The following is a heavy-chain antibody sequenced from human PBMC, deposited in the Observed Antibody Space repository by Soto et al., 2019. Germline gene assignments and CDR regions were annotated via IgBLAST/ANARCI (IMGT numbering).Heavy chain of an antibody. CDR3: AKDIVGATPLTPDY. J-gene: IGHJ4*02. V-gene: IGHV3-30*18. Sequence: LRLSCAASGFTFSSYGMHWVRRAPGKGLEWVAVISYDGSNKYYADSVKGRFTISRDNSKNTLYLQMNSLRAEDTAVYYCAKDIVGATPLTPDYWGQGTLVTVSS. CDR1: GFTFSSYG. CDR2: ISYDGSNK. D-gene: IGHD1-26*01.